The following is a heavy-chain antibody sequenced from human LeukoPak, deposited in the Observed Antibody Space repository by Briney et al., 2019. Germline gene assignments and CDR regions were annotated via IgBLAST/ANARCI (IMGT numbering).Heavy chain of an antibody. D-gene: IGHD3-10*01. J-gene: IGHJ4*02. CDR1: GGSFSGYY. V-gene: IGHV4-34*01. Sequence: SETLSLTCAVYGGSFSGYYWSWIRQPPGKGLEWIGENNHSGSTNYNPSLKSRVTISVDTSKNQFSLKLSSVTAADTAVYYCARRVTMVRGVIISHYFDYWGQGTLVTVSS. CDR2: NNHSGST. CDR3: ARRVTMVRGVIISHYFDY.